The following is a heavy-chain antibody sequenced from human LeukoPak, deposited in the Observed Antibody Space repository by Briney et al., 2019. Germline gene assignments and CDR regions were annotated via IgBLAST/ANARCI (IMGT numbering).Heavy chain of an antibody. CDR2: IYYSGST. CDR3: AGRIAVAGTGAFDI. D-gene: IGHD6-19*01. J-gene: IGHJ3*02. Sequence: KPSEILSLTCTVSGGSISSYYWSWIRQPPGKGLEWIGYIYYSGSTNYNPSLKSRVTISVDTSKNQFSLKLSSVTAADTAVYYCAGRIAVAGTGAFDIWGQGTMVTVSS. V-gene: IGHV4-59*08. CDR1: GGSISSYY.